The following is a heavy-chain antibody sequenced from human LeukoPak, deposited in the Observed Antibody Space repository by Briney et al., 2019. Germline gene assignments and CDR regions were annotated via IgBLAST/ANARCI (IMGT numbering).Heavy chain of an antibody. CDR3: AKDETHSSGWAPFDS. CDR2: IYSGGST. Sequence: GGSLRLSCAASGFTVSSNYMSWVRQAPGKGLEWVSVIYSGGSTYYADSVKGRFTISRDNARNTLFLQMNSLRVEDTAVYYCAKDETHSSGWAPFDSWGQGTLVIVSS. CDR1: GFTVSSNY. V-gene: IGHV3-53*01. J-gene: IGHJ4*02. D-gene: IGHD6-19*01.